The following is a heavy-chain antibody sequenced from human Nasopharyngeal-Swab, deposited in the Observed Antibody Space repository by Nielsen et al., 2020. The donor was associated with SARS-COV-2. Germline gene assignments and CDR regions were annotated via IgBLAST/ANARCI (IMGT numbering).Heavy chain of an antibody. Sequence: GESLKISCQGSGYSFTSYWISWVRQMPGKGLEWMGRIDPSDSYTNYSPSFQGHVTISADKSISTAHLQWSSLKASDTAMYYCARTGVVAATPDFDYWGQGTLVTVSS. CDR3: ARTGVVAATPDFDY. D-gene: IGHD2-15*01. V-gene: IGHV5-10-1*01. CDR2: IDPSDSYT. J-gene: IGHJ4*02. CDR1: GYSFTSYW.